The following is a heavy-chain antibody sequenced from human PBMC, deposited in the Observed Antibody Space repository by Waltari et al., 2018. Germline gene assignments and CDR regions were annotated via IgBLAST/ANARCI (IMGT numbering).Heavy chain of an antibody. CDR2: ISGSGGST. CDR3: AKGTGDSVEWGMDV. D-gene: IGHD7-27*01. J-gene: IGHJ6*02. V-gene: IGHV3-23*01. Sequence: EVQLLESGGGLVQPGGSLRLSCAASGFTFSSYAMSWVRQAPGKGLEWVSAISGSGGSTYYADSGKGRFTISRDNSKNTLYLQMNSLRAEDTAVYYCAKGTGDSVEWGMDVWGQGTTVTVSS. CDR1: GFTFSSYA.